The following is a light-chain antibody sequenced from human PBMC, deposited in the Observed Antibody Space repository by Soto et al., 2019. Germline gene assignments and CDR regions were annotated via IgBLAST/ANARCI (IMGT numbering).Light chain of an antibody. V-gene: IGKV3-20*01. CDR1: QSVSSDY. CDR3: QQYGSSPRT. Sequence: EIVLTQSPGTLSLSPGERATLSCRASQSVSSDYLAWYQQKPGQAPRLLIYGASSRATGIPDRFSGSGSGTDFPVTISRLEPDDFAMYYCQQYGSSPRTFGQGTKVEIK. CDR2: GAS. J-gene: IGKJ1*01.